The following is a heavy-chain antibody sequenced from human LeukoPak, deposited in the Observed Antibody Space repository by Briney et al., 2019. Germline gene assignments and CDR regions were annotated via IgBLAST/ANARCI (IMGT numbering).Heavy chain of an antibody. D-gene: IGHD1-26*01. Sequence: GASVKVSCKASGGTFSSYAISWVRHAPGQGLEWMGRIIPIFGAANYAQKFQGRVTITTDESTSTAYMELSSLSSEDTAVYYCARDGMGAPTYYYYMDVWGKGTTVTVSS. CDR2: IIPIFGAA. CDR1: GGTFSSYA. J-gene: IGHJ6*03. V-gene: IGHV1-69*05. CDR3: ARDGMGAPTYYYYMDV.